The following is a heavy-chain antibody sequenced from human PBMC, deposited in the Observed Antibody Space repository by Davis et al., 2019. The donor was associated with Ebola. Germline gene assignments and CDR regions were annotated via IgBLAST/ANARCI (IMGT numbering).Heavy chain of an antibody. D-gene: IGHD6-19*01. CDR2: FDPEDGQT. V-gene: IGHV1-24*01. CDR3: AMGLVF. CDR1: GKSVTDFS. Sequence: AAPVKVSCKVSGKSVTDFSMHWVRQAPGRGFEWMGGFDPEDGQTRYAQTFQGRVTMTEDPSTGTAYMELGSLRSDDAAVYFCAMGLVFWGQGTLVTVSS. J-gene: IGHJ4*02.